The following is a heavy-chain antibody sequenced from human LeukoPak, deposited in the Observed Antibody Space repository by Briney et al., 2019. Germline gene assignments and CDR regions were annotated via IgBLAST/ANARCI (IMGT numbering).Heavy chain of an antibody. CDR1: GASVSSDRFY. CDR2: IKSSNT. CDR3: ARVPDWTYVPDY. D-gene: IGHD3-16*01. Sequence: SETLSLTCTVSGASVSSDRFYWTWVRQPAGKGLEWIGRIKSSNTNYNPSLKSRVSISLDTSTNEFSLELSSLTAADTAVYYCARVPDWTYVPDYWGQGTLVTVSS. V-gene: IGHV4-61*02. J-gene: IGHJ4*02.